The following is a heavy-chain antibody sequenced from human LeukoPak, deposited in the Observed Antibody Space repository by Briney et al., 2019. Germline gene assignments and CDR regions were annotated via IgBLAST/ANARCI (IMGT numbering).Heavy chain of an antibody. CDR2: IYYSGST. CDR1: GGSISSSSYY. V-gene: IGHV4-39*01. D-gene: IGHD3-22*01. CDR3: ARLLPDYYDSSGYY. J-gene: IGHJ4*02. Sequence: PSETLSLTCTVSGGSISSSSYYWGWIRQPPGKGLEWIGSIYYSGSTYYNPSLKSRVTISVDTSKIQFSLKLSSVTAADTAVYYCARLLPDYYDSSGYYWGQGTLVTVSS.